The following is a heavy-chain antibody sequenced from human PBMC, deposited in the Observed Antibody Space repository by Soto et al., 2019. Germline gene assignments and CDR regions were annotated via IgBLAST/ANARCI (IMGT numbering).Heavy chain of an antibody. CDR1: GYSFTSYW. D-gene: IGHD2-2*01. CDR2: IDPSDSYT. Sequence: GESLKISCKGSGYSFTSYWISWVRQMPGKGLEWTGKIDPSDSYTNYSPSFQGHVTISADKSISTAYLQWSSLEASDTAMYYCARRYCSSTSCPRNYYGMDVWGQGTTVTVSS. J-gene: IGHJ6*02. CDR3: ARRYCSSTSCPRNYYGMDV. V-gene: IGHV5-10-1*01.